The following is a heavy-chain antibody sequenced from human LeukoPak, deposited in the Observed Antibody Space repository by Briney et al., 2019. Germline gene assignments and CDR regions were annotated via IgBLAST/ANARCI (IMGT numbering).Heavy chain of an antibody. CDR3: ARVGPWFGELLPYY. CDR2: INPNSGGT. CDR1: GYTFTGYY. V-gene: IGHV1-2*02. J-gene: IGHJ4*02. D-gene: IGHD3-10*01. Sequence: ASVKVSCKASGYTFTGYYMHWVRQAPGQGLEWMGWINPNSGGTNYAQKFQGRVTMTRDTSISTAYMELSRLRSDDTAVYYCARVGPWFGELLPYYWGQGTLVTVSS.